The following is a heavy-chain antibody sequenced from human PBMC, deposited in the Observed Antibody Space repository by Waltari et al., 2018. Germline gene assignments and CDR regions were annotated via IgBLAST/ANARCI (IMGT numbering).Heavy chain of an antibody. J-gene: IGHJ5*02. D-gene: IGHD2-15*01. V-gene: IGHV1-24*01. CDR2: CEPEDGET. Sequence: QVQLVQSGAEVKKPGASVKVSCKVSGYTLTELSMHWVRQAPGKGLEWMGGCEPEDGETIYAQKFQGRVTRTEDTSTDTAYMGLSSLRAEDTAVYYCATEGWVPALDPWGQGTLVTVSS. CDR3: ATEGWVPALDP. CDR1: GYTLTELS.